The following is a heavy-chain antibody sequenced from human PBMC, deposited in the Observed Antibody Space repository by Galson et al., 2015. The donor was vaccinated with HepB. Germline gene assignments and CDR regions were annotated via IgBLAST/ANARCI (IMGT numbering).Heavy chain of an antibody. D-gene: IGHD6-13*01. CDR2: ISWDGGST. Sequence: SLRLSCAASGFTFDDYAMHWVRQAPGKGLEWVSLISWDGGSTYYADSVKGRFTISRDNSKNSLYLQMNSLRAEDTALYYCAKDRGRIAAPSMDVWGQGTTVTVSS. J-gene: IGHJ6*02. V-gene: IGHV3-43D*03. CDR1: GFTFDDYA. CDR3: AKDRGRIAAPSMDV.